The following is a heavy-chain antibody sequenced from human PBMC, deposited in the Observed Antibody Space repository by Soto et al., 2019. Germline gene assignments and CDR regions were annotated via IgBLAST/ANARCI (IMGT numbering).Heavy chain of an antibody. J-gene: IGHJ6*02. CDR1: GGSITNYY. Sequence: QVQLQESGPGLVKPSETLSLTCTVSGGSITNYYCSWFRQPPGKGLEWIGYIQYNGYSAYNLSLKRRVTMSMDTAKTQFSLMLESVTATDRAVYYFARPGFGSLHGLVDVWCQGTTVIVSS. V-gene: IGHV4-59*08. CDR2: IQYNGYS. D-gene: IGHD3-10*01. CDR3: ARPGFGSLHGLVDV.